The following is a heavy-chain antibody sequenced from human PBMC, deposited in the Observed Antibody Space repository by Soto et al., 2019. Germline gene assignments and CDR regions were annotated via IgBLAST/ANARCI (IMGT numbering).Heavy chain of an antibody. CDR2: INHSGST. Sequence: SETLSLTCAVDAGSFSGYYWRWIRQPPGKGLEWLGEINHSGSTNYNPSLKSRVTISVDTSKNQFSLKLSSVTAADTAVYYCARGTYYYGSGSYYNYYYYGMDVWGQGTTVTVS. CDR1: AGSFSGYY. V-gene: IGHV4-34*01. J-gene: IGHJ6*02. CDR3: ARGTYYYGSGSYYNYYYYGMDV. D-gene: IGHD3-10*01.